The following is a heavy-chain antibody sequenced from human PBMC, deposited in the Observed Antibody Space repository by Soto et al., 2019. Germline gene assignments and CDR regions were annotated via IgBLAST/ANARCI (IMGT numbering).Heavy chain of an antibody. CDR1: GYPFSNYN. J-gene: IGHJ4*02. CDR3: ARILRGLAIFGVPHPRYY. D-gene: IGHD3-3*01. V-gene: IGHV1-3*04. Sequence: QVQLVQSGDEVRKPGASVKVSCKASGYPFSNYNIHWVRQAPGRGLEWMGWINTGNGNTRYSQKVQGRVSISSDQSANTAYMELSMLTSEDTDVYYCARILRGLAIFGVPHPRYYCSQVPIVAPSS. CDR2: INTGNGNT.